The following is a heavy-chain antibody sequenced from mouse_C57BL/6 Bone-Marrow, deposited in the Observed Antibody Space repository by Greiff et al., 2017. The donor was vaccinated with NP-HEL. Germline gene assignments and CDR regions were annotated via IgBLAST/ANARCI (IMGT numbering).Heavy chain of an antibody. J-gene: IGHJ4*01. CDR1: GYAFSSSW. Sequence: VKLQESGPELVKPGASVKISCKASGYAFSSSWMNWVKQRPGKGLEWIGRIYPGDGDTNYNGKFKGKATLTADKSSSTAYMQLSSLTSEDSAVYFCARKGGNLDYWGQGTSVTVSS. CDR2: IYPGDGDT. CDR3: ARKGGNLDY. V-gene: IGHV1-82*01. D-gene: IGHD1-1*01.